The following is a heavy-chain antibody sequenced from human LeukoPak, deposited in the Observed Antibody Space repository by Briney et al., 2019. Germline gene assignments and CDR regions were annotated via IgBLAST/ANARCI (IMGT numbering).Heavy chain of an antibody. CDR2: INHSGST. V-gene: IGHV4-39*07. J-gene: IGHJ4*02. CDR3: ARATRYYYGSCYFDY. Sequence: SETLSLTCTVSGDSISSGDYYWSWIRQPPGKGLEWIGEINHSGSTNYNPSLKSRVTISVDTSKNQFSLKLSSVTAADTAVYYCARATRYYYGSCYFDYWGQGTLVTVSS. CDR1: GDSISSGDYY. D-gene: IGHD3-10*01.